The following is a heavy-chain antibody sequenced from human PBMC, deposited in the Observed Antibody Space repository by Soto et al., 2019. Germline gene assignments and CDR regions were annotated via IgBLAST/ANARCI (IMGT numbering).Heavy chain of an antibody. CDR1: GGTFSSHA. CDR3: GSVGYCSSTNCLFYYYHCGMDV. J-gene: IGHJ6*02. D-gene: IGHD2-2*03. Sequence: SVKVSCKASGGTFSSHAISWVRQAPGRGLEWMGGIIPIFGTTNYAQNFRARVTITADESTSTAYMELSSLTSEDTAVYYCGSVGYCSSTNCLFYYYHCGMDVWGQGTTVTVSS. CDR2: IIPIFGTT. V-gene: IGHV1-69*13.